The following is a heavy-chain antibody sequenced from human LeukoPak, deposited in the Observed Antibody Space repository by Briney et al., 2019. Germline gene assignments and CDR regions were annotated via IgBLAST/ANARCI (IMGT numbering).Heavy chain of an antibody. CDR3: ARDPRDRGKIAVAGTGNNWFDP. CDR2: INAGNGNT. Sequence: GASVKVSCKASGYTFTSYAMHWVRQAPGQRLEWMGWINAGNGNTKYSQKFQGRVTITRDTSASTAYMELSSLRSEDTAVYYCARDPRDRGKIAVAGTGNNWFDPWGQGTLITVSS. V-gene: IGHV1-3*01. CDR1: GYTFTSYA. J-gene: IGHJ5*02. D-gene: IGHD6-19*01.